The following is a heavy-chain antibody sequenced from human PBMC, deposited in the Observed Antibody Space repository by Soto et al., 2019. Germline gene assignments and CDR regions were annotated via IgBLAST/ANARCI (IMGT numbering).Heavy chain of an antibody. CDR1: GFTFSSYA. J-gene: IGHJ4*02. CDR3: AKDPGYSSGWYEFRYFDY. Sequence: GGSLRLSCAASGFTFSSYAMSWVRQAPGKGLEWVSAISGSGGSTYYADSAKGRFTISRDNSKNTLYLQMNSLRAEDTAVYYCAKDPGYSSGWYEFRYFDYWGQGTLVTVSS. CDR2: ISGSGGST. V-gene: IGHV3-23*01. D-gene: IGHD6-19*01.